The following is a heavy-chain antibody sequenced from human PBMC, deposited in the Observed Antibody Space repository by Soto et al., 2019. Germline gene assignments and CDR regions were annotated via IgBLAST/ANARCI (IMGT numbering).Heavy chain of an antibody. V-gene: IGHV1-46*01. J-gene: IGHJ1*01. CDR2: INPSGGST. CDR1: GYTFTSYY. Sequence: QVQLVQSGAEVKKPGASVKVSCKASGYTFTSYYMHWVRQAPGQGLEWMGIINPSGGSTSYAQKFQGRGTMTRYTSTSTVYMELSSLRSEDTAVYYCARVMGDYYDSSGYDPSAEYFQHWGQGTLVTVSS. D-gene: IGHD3-22*01. CDR3: ARVMGDYYDSSGYDPSAEYFQH.